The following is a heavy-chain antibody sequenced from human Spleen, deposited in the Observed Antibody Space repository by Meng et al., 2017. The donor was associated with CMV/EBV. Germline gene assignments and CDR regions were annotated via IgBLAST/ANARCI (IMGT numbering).Heavy chain of an antibody. D-gene: IGHD2-2*01. CDR3: ARGVPGY. Sequence: TLSLTCAGYGGSFNDYSWSWVRQRPEKGLEWIGQIKYSGSASYNPSLKSRVTISIDTSKKQFSLKLTSVTAADTGVYYCARGVPGYWGQGTLVTVSS. CDR2: IKYSGSA. V-gene: IGHV4-34*01. CDR1: GGSFNDYS. J-gene: IGHJ4*02.